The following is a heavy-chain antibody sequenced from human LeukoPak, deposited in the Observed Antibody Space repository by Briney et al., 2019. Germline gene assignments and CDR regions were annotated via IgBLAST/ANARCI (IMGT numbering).Heavy chain of an antibody. CDR1: GGSISSHY. V-gene: IGHV4-59*11. Sequence: SETLSLTCTVSGGSISSHYWSWIRQPPGKGLEWIGYIYYSGSTNYNPSLKSRVTISVDTSKNQFSLKLSSVTAADTAVYYCARVDRSRSWTHYFDYWGQGTLVTVSS. CDR3: ARVDRSRSWTHYFDY. CDR2: IYYSGST. D-gene: IGHD6-13*01. J-gene: IGHJ4*02.